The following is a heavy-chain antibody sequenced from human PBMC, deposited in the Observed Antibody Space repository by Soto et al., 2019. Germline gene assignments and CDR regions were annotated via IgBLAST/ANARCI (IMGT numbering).Heavy chain of an antibody. Sequence: GVSLRLSYAASGFTFRSYGMHWVRQAQGKGLEWVAVIWYDGSNKYYADSVKGRFTISRDNSKNTLYLQMNSLRAEDTAVYYCARDCGGDCYSDPLDYWGQGTLVTVS. CDR1: GFTFRSYG. CDR2: IWYDGSNK. V-gene: IGHV3-33*08. CDR3: ARDCGGDCYSDPLDY. D-gene: IGHD2-21*02. J-gene: IGHJ4*02.